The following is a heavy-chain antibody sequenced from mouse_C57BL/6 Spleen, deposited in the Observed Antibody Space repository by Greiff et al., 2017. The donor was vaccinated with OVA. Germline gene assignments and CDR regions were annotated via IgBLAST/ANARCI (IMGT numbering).Heavy chain of an antibody. J-gene: IGHJ4*01. CDR3: EGVYYDPKGEYYYAMDY. Sequence: QVQLQQSGAELVRPGASVKLSCKASGYTFTDYYINWVKQRPGQGLEWIARIYPGSGNTYYNEKFKGKATLTAEKSSSTAYMQLSSLTSEDSAVYFCEGVYYDPKGEYYYAMDYWGQGTSVTVSS. D-gene: IGHD2-4*01. V-gene: IGHV1-76*01. CDR1: GYTFTDYY. CDR2: IYPGSGNT.